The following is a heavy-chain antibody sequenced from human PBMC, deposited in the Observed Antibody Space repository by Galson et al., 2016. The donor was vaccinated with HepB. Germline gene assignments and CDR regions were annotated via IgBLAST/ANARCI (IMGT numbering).Heavy chain of an antibody. CDR3: ARAGYYDESGYLTGLDY. V-gene: IGHV1-3*01. CDR1: GYTFKTYA. D-gene: IGHD3-16*01. CDR2: INAGNGIT. Sequence: SVKVSCKASGYTFKTYAFHWVRQAPGQGLECMGWINAGNGITKSSQNFQGRVTITRDTTASTVYMELSSLRPDDTAVYYCARAGYYDESGYLTGLDYWGQGTLVTVSS. J-gene: IGHJ4*02.